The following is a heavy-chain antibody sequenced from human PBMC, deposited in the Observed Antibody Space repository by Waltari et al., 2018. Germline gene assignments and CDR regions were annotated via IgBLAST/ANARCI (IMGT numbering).Heavy chain of an antibody. Sequence: QVQLVQSGAEVKKPGSSVKVSCKASGGTFSSYAISWVRQAPGQGLEWMGVIIPIFGTANYAQKFQGRVTITTDESTSTAYMELSSLRSEDTAVYYCARVVTTRQYFDYWGQGTLVTVSS. V-gene: IGHV1-69*05. CDR2: IIPIFGTA. D-gene: IGHD4-17*01. CDR1: GGTFSSYA. J-gene: IGHJ4*02. CDR3: ARVVTTRQYFDY.